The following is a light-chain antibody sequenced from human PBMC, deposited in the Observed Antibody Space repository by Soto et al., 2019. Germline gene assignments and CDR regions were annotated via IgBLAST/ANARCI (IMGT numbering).Light chain of an antibody. V-gene: IGKV1-5*03. J-gene: IGKJ4*01. CDR3: HRHETYPLA. Sequence: TLMTQSPSTLSASVGDSVSITCRASRDIGTWLAWFQQKPGRAPNLLIYRASTLARGVPSRFSGSGSGTEFTLTISSLQPDDFATYYCHRHETYPLAFGGGTKVDI. CDR1: RDIGTW. CDR2: RAS.